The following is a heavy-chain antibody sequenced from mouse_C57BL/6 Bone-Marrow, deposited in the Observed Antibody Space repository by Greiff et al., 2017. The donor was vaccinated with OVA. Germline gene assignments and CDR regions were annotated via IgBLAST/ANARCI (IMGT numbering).Heavy chain of an antibody. Sequence: EVKLVESGAELVRPGASVKLSCTASGFTIKDDYMHWVKQRPEQGLEWIGWIDPENGDTEYASKFQGKATITADTSSNTAYLQLSSLTSDDTAVYYCTRGSPFAYWGQGTLVTVSA. CDR3: TRGSPFAY. J-gene: IGHJ3*01. D-gene: IGHD1-1*01. CDR2: IDPENGDT. CDR1: GFTIKDDY. V-gene: IGHV14-4*01.